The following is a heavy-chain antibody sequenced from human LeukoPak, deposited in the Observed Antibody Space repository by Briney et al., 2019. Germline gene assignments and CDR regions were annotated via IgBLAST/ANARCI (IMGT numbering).Heavy chain of an antibody. J-gene: IGHJ5*02. CDR2: ISSSGIYI. V-gene: IGHV3-21*01. CDR3: ARGVGGSGSYYPFDP. CDR1: GFTFSSYS. D-gene: IGHD3-10*01. Sequence: KSGGSLRLSCAASGFTFSSYSMNWVRQAPGKGLEWVSSISSSGIYIYYADSVKGRFTISRDNAKNSLYLQVNSLRAEDTAVYYCARGVGGSGSYYPFDPWGQGTLVTVSS.